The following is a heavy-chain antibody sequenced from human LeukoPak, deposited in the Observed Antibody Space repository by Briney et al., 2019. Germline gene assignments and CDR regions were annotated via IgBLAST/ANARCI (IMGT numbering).Heavy chain of an antibody. CDR2: INTNTGNP. D-gene: IGHD4-17*01. J-gene: IGHJ4*02. CDR1: GYTFTSYA. CDR3: ARPSGDYGDSADY. V-gene: IGHV7-4-1*02. Sequence: ASVKVSCKASGYTFTSYAMNWVRQAPGRGREWMGWINTNTGNPTYAQGFTGRFVYSLDISVSTAYLQISSLKAEDTAVYYCARPSGDYGDSADYWGQGTLVTVSS.